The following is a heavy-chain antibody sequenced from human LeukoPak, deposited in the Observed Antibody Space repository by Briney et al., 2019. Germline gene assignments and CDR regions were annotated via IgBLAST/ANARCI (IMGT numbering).Heavy chain of an antibody. CDR1: GGTFSSYA. J-gene: IGHJ4*02. CDR3: AVIPRYDFWSITNYFDY. Sequence: SVKVSCKASGGTFSSYAISRVRQAPEQGLEWMGGIIPIFGTANYAQKFQGRVTITADESTSTAYMELSSLRSEDTAVYYCAVIPRYDFWSITNYFDYWGQGTLVTVSS. CDR2: IIPIFGTA. V-gene: IGHV1-69*13. D-gene: IGHD3-3*01.